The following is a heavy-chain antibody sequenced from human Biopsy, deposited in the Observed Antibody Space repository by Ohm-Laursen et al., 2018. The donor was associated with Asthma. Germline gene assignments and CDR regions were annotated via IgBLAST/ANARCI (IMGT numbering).Heavy chain of an antibody. CDR3: AKDRVAGRSYYFDY. CDR1: GFNFHNYG. V-gene: IGHV3-30*18. J-gene: IGHJ4*02. CDR2: ILFDGRKI. Sequence: SLRLSCTASGFNFHNYGMNWVRRAPGKGLGWVAQILFDGRKINYPDSVKGRFTISRDNSKNMVYLQMNSLRPEDTAVYYCAKDRVAGRSYYFDYWGQGSLVSVSS. D-gene: IGHD6-13*01.